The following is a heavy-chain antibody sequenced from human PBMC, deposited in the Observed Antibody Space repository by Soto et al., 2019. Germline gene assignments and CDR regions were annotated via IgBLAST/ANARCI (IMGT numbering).Heavy chain of an antibody. CDR3: AKRGRVLRYFAWSSFDY. CDR1: GFTFSSYA. D-gene: IGHD3-9*01. J-gene: IGHJ4*02. CDR2: ISGSGGST. V-gene: IGHV3-23*01. Sequence: EVQLLESGGGLVQPGGSLRLSCAASGFTFSSYAMSWVRQAPGKGLEWVSAISGSGGSTYYADSVKGRFTISRDNSKKAGYMEMNGLRAEDTAVYYCAKRGRVLRYFAWSSFDYWGQGTLVTVSS.